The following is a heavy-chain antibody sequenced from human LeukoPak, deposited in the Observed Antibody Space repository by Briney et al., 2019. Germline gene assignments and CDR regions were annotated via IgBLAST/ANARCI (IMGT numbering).Heavy chain of an antibody. CDR2: LWYDGANK. Sequence: GGSLRLTCAASGFTFSNYGMHWVRQAPGKGLEWVALLWYDGANKNYADSVKGRFTISRDNSKNTVYLQMTSLRAEDTALYYCARDPSGSWNDVGTFDSWGQGTLVSVSS. V-gene: IGHV3-33*01. CDR3: ARDPSGSWNDVGTFDS. D-gene: IGHD1-1*01. J-gene: IGHJ4*02. CDR1: GFTFSNYG.